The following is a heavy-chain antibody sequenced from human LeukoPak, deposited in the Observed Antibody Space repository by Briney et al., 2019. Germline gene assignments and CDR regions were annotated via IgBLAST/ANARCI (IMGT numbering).Heavy chain of an antibody. CDR2: IYHSGST. Sequence: PSETLSLTCTVSGYSISSGYYWGWIRQPPGKGLEWIGSIYHSGSTYYNPSLKSRVTISVDTSKNQFSLKLSSVTAADTAVYYCARGDVLRYFDRAGPFDYWGQGTLVTVSS. CDR3: ARGDVLRYFDRAGPFDY. CDR1: GYSISSGYY. V-gene: IGHV4-38-2*02. D-gene: IGHD3-9*01. J-gene: IGHJ4*02.